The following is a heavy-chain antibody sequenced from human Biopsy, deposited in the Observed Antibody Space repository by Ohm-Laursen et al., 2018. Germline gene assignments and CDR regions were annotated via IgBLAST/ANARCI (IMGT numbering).Heavy chain of an antibody. D-gene: IGHD4-11*01. CDR1: GDSVTKYY. V-gene: IGHV4-59*02. CDR3: ARDSGILNYGNFKYYHYYGMDV. Sequence: GTLSLTCTVSGDSVTKYYWSWIRQLPGKGLEWIGHIYYSVMTNYNPSLQSRVSISVDTSRNQVSLTLSSVTAADTAVYYCARDSGILNYGNFKYYHYYGMDVWGQGTKVTVSS. CDR2: IYYSVMT. J-gene: IGHJ6*02.